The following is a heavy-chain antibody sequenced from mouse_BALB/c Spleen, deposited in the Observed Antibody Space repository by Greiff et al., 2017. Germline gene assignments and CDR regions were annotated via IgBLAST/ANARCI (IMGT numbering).Heavy chain of an antibody. CDR1: GFTFSSYA. CDR3: ASLGYYAMDY. D-gene: IGHD3-3*01. J-gene: IGHJ4*01. V-gene: IGHV5-6-5*01. Sequence: SGGGLVKPGGSLKLSCAASGFTFSSYAMSWVRQTPEKRLEWVASISSGGSTYYPDSVKGRFTISRDNARNILYLQMSSLRSEDTAMYYCASLGYYAMDYWGQGTSVTVSS. CDR2: ISSGGST.